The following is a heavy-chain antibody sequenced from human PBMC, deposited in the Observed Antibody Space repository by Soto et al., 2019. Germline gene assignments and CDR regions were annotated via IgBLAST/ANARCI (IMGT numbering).Heavy chain of an antibody. J-gene: IGHJ4*02. CDR1: GESFSGYY. V-gene: IGHV4-34*01. CDR2: INHSGST. Sequence: PSETLSLTCAVYGESFSGYYWSWIRQPPGKGLEWIGEINHSGSTNYNPSLKSRVTISVDTSKNQFSLKLSSVTAADTAVYYCASPYYDSSGNDYWGQGTLVTVSS. D-gene: IGHD3-22*01. CDR3: ASPYYDSSGNDY.